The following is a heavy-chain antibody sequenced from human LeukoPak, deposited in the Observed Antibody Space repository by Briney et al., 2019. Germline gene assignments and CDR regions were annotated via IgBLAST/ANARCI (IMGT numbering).Heavy chain of an antibody. V-gene: IGHV1-2*02. J-gene: IGHJ4*02. D-gene: IGHD3-16*01. CDR2: INPNSGGT. Sequence: ASVKVSCKASGYTFTGYYMHWVRQAPGQGLEWMGRINPNSGGTNYAQKVQGRVTMTRDTSISTAYMELSRLRADDTAVYYCARSKAIGGGGFDYWGQGTLVTVSS. CDR3: ARSKAIGGGGFDY. CDR1: GYTFTGYY.